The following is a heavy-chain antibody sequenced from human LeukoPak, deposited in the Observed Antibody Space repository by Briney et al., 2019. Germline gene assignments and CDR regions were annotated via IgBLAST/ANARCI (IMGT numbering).Heavy chain of an antibody. J-gene: IGHJ4*02. CDR3: ARNSAYLIFHDSGYFDY. CDR1: GFTFSSYV. CDR2: ISYDGSNE. V-gene: IGHV3-30*04. Sequence: GGSLRLSCAASGFTFSSYVMHWVRQAPGKGLEWVAIISYDGSNEYYADSVKGRFTISRDNAKNSLYLQMNSLRAEDTAVYSCARNSAYLIFHDSGYFDYWGQGTLLTVSS. D-gene: IGHD3-22*01.